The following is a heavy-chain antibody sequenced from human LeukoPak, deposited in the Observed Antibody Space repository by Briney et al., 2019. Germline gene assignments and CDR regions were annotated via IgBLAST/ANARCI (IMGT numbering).Heavy chain of an antibody. J-gene: IGHJ6*04. CDR2: ITTSSTYI. CDR1: GFTFSSYE. D-gene: IGHD3-10*02. V-gene: IGHV3-21*01. CDR3: AELGITMIGGV. Sequence: GGSLRLSCAASGFTFSSYEMNWVRQAPGKALEWVSSITTSSTYIYYGDSVKGRFTISRDNAKNSPYLQMNSLRAEDTAVYYCAELGITMIGGVWGKGTTVTISS.